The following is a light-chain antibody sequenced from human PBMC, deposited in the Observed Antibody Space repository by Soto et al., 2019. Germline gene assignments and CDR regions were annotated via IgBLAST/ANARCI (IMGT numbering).Light chain of an antibody. Sequence: QSVLTQPPSASGSPGQSVTISCTGTSSDVGGYNYVSWYQQYPGRAPKLMIYEVTKRPSGVPDRFSGSKSGNTASLTVSGLQAEDEADYYCSSYEASNNCYCVFGGWTKFTVL. J-gene: IGLJ3*02. CDR1: SSDVGGYNY. CDR3: SSYEASNNCYCV. CDR2: EVT. V-gene: IGLV2-8*01.